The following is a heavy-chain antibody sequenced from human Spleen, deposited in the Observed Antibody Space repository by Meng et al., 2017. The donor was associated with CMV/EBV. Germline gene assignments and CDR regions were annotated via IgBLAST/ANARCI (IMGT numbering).Heavy chain of an antibody. J-gene: IGHJ4*02. V-gene: IGHV1-2*06. D-gene: IGHD3-10*01. CDR3: ARELMVRGGPSAY. CDR1: GYTFTGNY. Sequence: QVHLVQSGSELKKPGASVKVSCKASGYTFTGNYIHWVRQAPGQGLEWMGRINPNTGGTNSAQKFQGRVTMTRDTSISTAYMELSRLRSDDTAVYFCARELMVRGGPSAYWGQGTLVTVSS. CDR2: INPNTGGT.